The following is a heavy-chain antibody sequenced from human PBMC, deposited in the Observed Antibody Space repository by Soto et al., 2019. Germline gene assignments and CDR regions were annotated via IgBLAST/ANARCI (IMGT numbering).Heavy chain of an antibody. D-gene: IGHD2-2*01. Sequence: PSETLSLTCAVSGGSISSGGYSWSWIRQPPGKGLEWIGYIYHSGSTYYNPSLKSRVTISVDRSKNQFSLKLSSVTAADTAVYYCARVPDRWGQGTLVAVSS. CDR1: GGSISSGGYS. V-gene: IGHV4-30-2*01. CDR2: IYHSGST. CDR3: ARVPDR. J-gene: IGHJ5*02.